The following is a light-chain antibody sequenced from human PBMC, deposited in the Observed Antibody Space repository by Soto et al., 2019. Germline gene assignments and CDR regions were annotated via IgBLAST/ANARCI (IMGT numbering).Light chain of an antibody. CDR2: AAS. Sequence: IQLTQSPSSLSASVGDRVTITCRASQGISSYLAWYQQKPGKAPKLLIYAASNLQSGVPSRFSGSESGTDFNLPISSLQNENFSTYICQQLNSYPITFGQATRLEIK. J-gene: IGKJ5*01. CDR3: QQLNSYPIT. CDR1: QGISSY. V-gene: IGKV1-9*01.